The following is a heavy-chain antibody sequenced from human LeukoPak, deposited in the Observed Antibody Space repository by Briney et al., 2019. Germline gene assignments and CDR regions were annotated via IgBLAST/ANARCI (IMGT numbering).Heavy chain of an antibody. J-gene: IGHJ5*02. D-gene: IGHD4-17*01. CDR2: ISAYNGNT. V-gene: IGHV1-18*01. Sequence: ASVKVSCKASGYTFTSYGISWVRQAPGQGLEWMGWISAYNGNTNYAQKLQGRVTMTTDTSTSTAYMELKSLRSDDTAVYYCARADGDYEKNWFDPWGQGTLVTVSS. CDR1: GYTFTSYG. CDR3: ARADGDYEKNWFDP.